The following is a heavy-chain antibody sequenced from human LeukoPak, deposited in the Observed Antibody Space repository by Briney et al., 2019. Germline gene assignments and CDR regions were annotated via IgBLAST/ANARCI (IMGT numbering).Heavy chain of an antibody. J-gene: IGHJ3*02. D-gene: IGHD4-17*01. CDR1: GFTFDDYT. Sequence: GGSLRLSRAASGFTFDDYTMHWVRQAPGKGLEWVSLISWDGGSTYYADSVKGRFTISRDNSKNSLYLQMNSLRTEDTALYYCAKAVRPYGDYAHGAFDIWGQGTMVTVSS. CDR3: AKAVRPYGDYAHGAFDI. CDR2: ISWDGGST. V-gene: IGHV3-43*01.